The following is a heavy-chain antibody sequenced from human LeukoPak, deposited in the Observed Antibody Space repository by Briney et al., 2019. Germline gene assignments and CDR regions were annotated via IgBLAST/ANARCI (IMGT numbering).Heavy chain of an antibody. CDR2: IKQDGSET. CDR1: GFTFSRYW. V-gene: IGHV3-7*01. J-gene: IGHJ4*02. CDR3: ARLGTWYGLDS. Sequence: GGSLRLSCATSGFTFSRYWMIWVRQIPGKGLEWLANIKQDGSETNYVDSIKGRFTISRDNAKNSLYLQMNSLRTEDTGVYYCARLGTWYGLDSWGQGTLVAVSS. D-gene: IGHD2-15*01.